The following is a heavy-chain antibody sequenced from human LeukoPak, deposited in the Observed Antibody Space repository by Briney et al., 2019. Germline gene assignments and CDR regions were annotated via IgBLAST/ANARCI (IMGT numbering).Heavy chain of an antibody. D-gene: IGHD3-10*01. Sequence: SETLSLTCTVSGGSISSSSYYWGWIRQPPGKGLEWIGSIYYSGSTYYNPSLKSRVTISVDTSKNQFSLKLSSVTAADTAVYYCAKYIRDSGTYYLDYWGQGTLVTVSS. V-gene: IGHV4-39*07. CDR1: GGSISSSSYY. CDR2: IYYSGST. CDR3: AKYIRDSGTYYLDY. J-gene: IGHJ4*02.